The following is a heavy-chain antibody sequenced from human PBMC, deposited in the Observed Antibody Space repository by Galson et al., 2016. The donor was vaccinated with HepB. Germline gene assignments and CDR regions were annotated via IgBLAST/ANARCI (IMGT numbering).Heavy chain of an antibody. D-gene: IGHD5-24*01. Sequence: SLRLSCAASGITVTTNYISWVRQAPGKGLEWVAILYSGGTTVYADFVRGRFTISRDDSKNTVHLQMNSLRVGDTAMYFCASAPTITTIWGSWGQGTLVTVSS. CDR1: GITVTTNY. CDR2: LYSGGTT. V-gene: IGHV3-53*01. CDR3: ASAPTITTIWGS. J-gene: IGHJ5*02.